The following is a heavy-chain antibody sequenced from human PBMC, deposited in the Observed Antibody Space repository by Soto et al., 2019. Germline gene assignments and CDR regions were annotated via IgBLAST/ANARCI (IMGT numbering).Heavy chain of an antibody. D-gene: IGHD4-17*01. CDR2: IDPSDSRT. CDR1: GYMFPIYH. J-gene: IGHJ4*02. CDR3: ARRPYGGNSYHFDY. V-gene: IGHV5-10-1*01. Sequence: ESLKISCEASGYMFPIYHISWVRQMPGKGLEWVGKIDPSDSRTMYRPSSRARITISVDKSINTAYLEWGRLKASDTAVYYCARRPYGGNSYHFDYWGQGTLVTVSS.